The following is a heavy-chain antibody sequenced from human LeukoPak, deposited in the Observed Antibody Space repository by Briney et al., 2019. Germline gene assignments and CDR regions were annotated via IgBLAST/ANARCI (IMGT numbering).Heavy chain of an antibody. CDR3: AKLDFWSARGDY. D-gene: IGHD3-3*01. J-gene: IGHJ4*02. CDR1: GFTFDDYG. V-gene: IGHV3-23*01. Sequence: PGGSLRLSCAASGFTFDDYGMSWVRQAPGKGLEWVSAISGSGGSTYYADSVKGRFTISRDNSKNTLYLQMNSLRAEDTAVYYCAKLDFWSARGDYWGQGTLVTVSS. CDR2: ISGSGGST.